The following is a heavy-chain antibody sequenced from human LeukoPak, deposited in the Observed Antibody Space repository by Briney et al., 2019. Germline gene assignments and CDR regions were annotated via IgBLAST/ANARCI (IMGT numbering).Heavy chain of an antibody. CDR1: GFTFSSYS. Sequence: GGSLRLTCAASGFTFSSYSMNWVRQAPRKGLEYVSAISSNGGRTYYANSVKGRFTISRDNSKNTLYLQMGSLRAEDMAVYYCARMAGATPYYYYYMDVWGKGTTVTVSS. CDR3: ARMAGATPYYYYYMDV. CDR2: ISSNGGRT. J-gene: IGHJ6*03. D-gene: IGHD6-19*01. V-gene: IGHV3-64*01.